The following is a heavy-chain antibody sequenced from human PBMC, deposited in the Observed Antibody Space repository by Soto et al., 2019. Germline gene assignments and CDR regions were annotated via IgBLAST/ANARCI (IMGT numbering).Heavy chain of an antibody. CDR3: ARRTTVTMFDY. J-gene: IGHJ4*02. CDR2: MNPNSGNT. D-gene: IGHD4-17*01. V-gene: IGHV1-8*02. CDR1: GCPFTGYF. Sequence: ASLKVSCKASGCPFTGYFIHWVRQAPGQGLEWMGWMNPNSGNTGYAQKFQGRVTMTRNTSISTAYMELSSLRSEDTAVFYCARRTTVTMFDYWGQGTLVTVSS.